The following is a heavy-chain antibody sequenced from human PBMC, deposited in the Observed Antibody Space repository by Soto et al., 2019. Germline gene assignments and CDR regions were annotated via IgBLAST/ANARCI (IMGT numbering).Heavy chain of an antibody. J-gene: IGHJ6*02. Sequence: PGGSLRLSCAASGFTFSSYAMSWVRQAPGKGLEWVSVIHSGGSTYYADSLKGRFTISRDSSKNTLYLQINSLRAEDTAVYYCARDMVRGMDVWGQGTTVTVSS. CDR1: GFTFSSYA. D-gene: IGHD3-10*01. CDR3: ARDMVRGMDV. V-gene: IGHV3-66*01. CDR2: IHSGGST.